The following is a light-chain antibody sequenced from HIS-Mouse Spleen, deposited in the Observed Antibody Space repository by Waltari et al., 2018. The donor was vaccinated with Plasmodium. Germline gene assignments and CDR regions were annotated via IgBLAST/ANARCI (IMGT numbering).Light chain of an antibody. CDR1: QSVSSN. CDR3: QQYNNWSFT. V-gene: IGKV3-15*01. Sequence: EIVMSQSPATLSASPGERATPSCRASQSVSSNLAWYQHKPGQAPRLLIYGASTRATGIPARFSGSGSGTEFTLTISSLQSEDFAVYYCQQYNNWSFTFGPGTKVDIK. CDR2: GAS. J-gene: IGKJ3*01.